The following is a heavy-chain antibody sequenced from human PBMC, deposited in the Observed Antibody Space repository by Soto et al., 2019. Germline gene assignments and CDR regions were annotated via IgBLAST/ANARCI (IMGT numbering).Heavy chain of an antibody. CDR1: RDTFTSYY. V-gene: IGHV1-46*01. J-gene: IGHJ5*02. CDR2: INPHGGST. CDR3: ARSSGGNFGIIMEGTNWFAP. Sequence: ASVKVSCKAPRDTFTSYYINWVRQAPGQGLEWMGVINPHGGSTAYAQKFKGRVTLTRDTSASTAYMEVSSLTSEDTAMYYCARSSGGNFGIIMEGTNWFAPWGQGTLVTVSS. D-gene: IGHD3-16*01.